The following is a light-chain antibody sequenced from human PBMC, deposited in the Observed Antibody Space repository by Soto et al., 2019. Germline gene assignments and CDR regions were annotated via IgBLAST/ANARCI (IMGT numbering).Light chain of an antibody. CDR1: QSVSSY. CDR2: DAS. CDR3: QQRSNWPPLSA. Sequence: EIVLTQSPATLSLSPGERATLSCRASQSVSSYLAWYQQKPGQAPRLLIYDASNRATGIPARFSGSGSGADFTLTISSPEPEDFAVYYCQQRSNWPPLSAFGPGTKVDIK. V-gene: IGKV3-11*01. J-gene: IGKJ3*01.